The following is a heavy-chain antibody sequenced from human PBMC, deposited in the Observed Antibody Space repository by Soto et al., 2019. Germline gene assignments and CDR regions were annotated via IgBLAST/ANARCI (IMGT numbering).Heavy chain of an antibody. CDR1: GFTLGDYE. D-gene: IGHD6-19*01. CDR3: AMSSGWYEADAFDI. Sequence: QVQLVESGGGLFQPGGSLRLSCAASGFTLGDYEMSWIRQAPGKGLEWVSFLSRSGNTIYYAHSVKGRFSISRDNDKNSVFLQMKSLRVEATAAYFCAMSSGWYEADAFDIWGQGTVVTVSA. V-gene: IGHV3-11*01. J-gene: IGHJ3*02. CDR2: LSRSGNTI.